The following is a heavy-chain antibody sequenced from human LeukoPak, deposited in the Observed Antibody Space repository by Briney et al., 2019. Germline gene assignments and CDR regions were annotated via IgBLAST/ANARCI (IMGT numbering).Heavy chain of an antibody. CDR3: AREDNWNDHSGDAFDI. CDR1: GFTFSSYA. Sequence: GGSLRLSCAASGFTFSSYAMHWVRQAPGKGLEWVAVISYDGSNKYYADSVKGRFTISRDNSKNTLYLQMNSLRAEDTAVYYCAREDNWNDHSGDAFDIWGQGTMVTVSS. D-gene: IGHD1-20*01. J-gene: IGHJ3*02. V-gene: IGHV3-30*04. CDR2: ISYDGSNK.